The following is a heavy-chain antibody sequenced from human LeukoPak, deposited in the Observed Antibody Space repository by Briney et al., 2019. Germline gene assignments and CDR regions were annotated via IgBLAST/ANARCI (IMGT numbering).Heavy chain of an antibody. CDR1: GGSISSSSYY. CDR2: IYYSGST. V-gene: IGHV4-39*01. Sequence: SETLSLTCTVSGGSISSSSYYWGWIRQPPGKGLEWIGCIYYSGSTYYNPSLKSRVTISVDTSKNQFSLKLSSVTAADTAVYYCAVRAAAAPFGYWGQGTLVTVSS. J-gene: IGHJ4*02. CDR3: AVRAAAAPFGY. D-gene: IGHD6-13*01.